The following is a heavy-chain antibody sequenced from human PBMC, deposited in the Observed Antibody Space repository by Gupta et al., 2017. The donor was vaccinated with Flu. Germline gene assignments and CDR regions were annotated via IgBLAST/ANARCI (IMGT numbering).Heavy chain of an antibody. CDR3: AREHCPTNNCPHMDV. J-gene: IGHJ6*03. Sequence: QVQLVESGGGLVKPGGSLRLSCAASGFIPSDYYMSWIRQAPGKGLEWVSYISSRGISISYADSVKGRFTISRDNAKNSLYLQLNSLRAEDTAVYYCAREHCPTNNCPHMDVWGKGTTVTVSS. CDR1: GFIPSDYY. D-gene: IGHD2-8*01. CDR2: ISSRGISI. V-gene: IGHV3-11*01.